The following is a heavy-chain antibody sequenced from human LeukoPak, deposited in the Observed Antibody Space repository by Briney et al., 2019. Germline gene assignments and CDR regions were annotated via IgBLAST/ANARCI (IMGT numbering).Heavy chain of an antibody. V-gene: IGHV4-4*09. J-gene: IGHJ4*02. CDR3: ARSYYDILTGYYPDY. D-gene: IGHD3-9*01. CDR1: GGSISSYY. CDR2: IYTSGST. Sequence: SETLSLTCTVSGGSISSYYWSWIRQPPGKGLEWIGYIYTSGSTNYNPSLKSRVTISVDTSKNQFSLKLSSVPAADTAVYYCARSYYDILTGYYPDYWGQGTLVTVSS.